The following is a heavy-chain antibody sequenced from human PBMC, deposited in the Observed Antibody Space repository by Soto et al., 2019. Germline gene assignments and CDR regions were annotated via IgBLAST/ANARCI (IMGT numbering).Heavy chain of an antibody. V-gene: IGHV3-15*07. D-gene: IGHD3-22*01. CDR3: CTGGYFLDF. CDR2: IKSRVDGGTI. J-gene: IGHJ4*02. Sequence: EEQLVESGGGLVKSGGSLRLSCVTSGFIFSNAWMNWVRQAPGKGLEWVGRIKSRVDGGTIDYAAPVKGRFTISRDDSKNTVYLQMNSLKSEDTALYYCCTGGYFLDFWGQGTLVTVSS. CDR1: GFIFSNAW.